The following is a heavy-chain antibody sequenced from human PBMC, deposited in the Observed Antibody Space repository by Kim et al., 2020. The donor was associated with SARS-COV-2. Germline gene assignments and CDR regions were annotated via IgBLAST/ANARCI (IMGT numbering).Heavy chain of an antibody. J-gene: IGHJ1*01. V-gene: IGHV4-38-2*01. CDR3: TSKYYYDTSGFYYADW. CDR2: IHHSGST. Sequence: SETLSLTFAVSGYSISSGYYCGWIRQPPGKGLEWIGSIHHSGSTYYNPSLKSRVGISIDTSKNQFSLRLNSVTAADTAVYYCTSKYYYDTSGFYYADWWGQGTVVTVSS. D-gene: IGHD3-22*01. CDR1: GYSISSGYY.